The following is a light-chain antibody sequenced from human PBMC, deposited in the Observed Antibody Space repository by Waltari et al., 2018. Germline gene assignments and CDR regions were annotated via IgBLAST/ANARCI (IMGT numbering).Light chain of an antibody. Sequence: DLQLTQSPSSLSASVRDSVSITCRASQNIDNYLNWYQQKPGKAPKLLIYAASTLQSGVPSRFSGSGAGTEFTLTISSLQPEDFANYYCQQSYSNSLTFGGGTRVEIK. CDR1: QNIDNY. CDR2: AAS. V-gene: IGKV1-39*01. J-gene: IGKJ4*01. CDR3: QQSYSNSLT.